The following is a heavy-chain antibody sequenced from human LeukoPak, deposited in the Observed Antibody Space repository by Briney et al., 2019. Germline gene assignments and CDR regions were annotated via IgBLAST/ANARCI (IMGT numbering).Heavy chain of an antibody. Sequence: GASVKVSCKASGYTFTSYGISWVRQAPGQGLEWMGWISACNGNTNYAQKLQGRVTMTTDTSTSTAYMELRSLRSDDTAVYYCARDSWSSSSARVDYWGQGTLVTVSS. V-gene: IGHV1-18*01. J-gene: IGHJ4*02. CDR3: ARDSWSSSSARVDY. CDR1: GYTFTSYG. D-gene: IGHD6-6*01. CDR2: ISACNGNT.